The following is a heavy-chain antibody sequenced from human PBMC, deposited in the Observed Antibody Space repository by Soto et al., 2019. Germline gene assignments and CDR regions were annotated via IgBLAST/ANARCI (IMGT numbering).Heavy chain of an antibody. V-gene: IGHV1-24*01. CDR3: ATGPYYGGNHLFDY. CDR2: FDPEDGET. CDR1: GYTLTELS. D-gene: IGHD4-17*01. J-gene: IGHJ4*02. Sequence: GGSVKVSCKVSGYTLTELSMHWVRQAPGKGLEWMGGFDPEDGETIYAQKFQGRVTMSEDTSTDTAYMDLSSLRSEDTAVYYCATGPYYGGNHLFDYWGQGTLVTGSS.